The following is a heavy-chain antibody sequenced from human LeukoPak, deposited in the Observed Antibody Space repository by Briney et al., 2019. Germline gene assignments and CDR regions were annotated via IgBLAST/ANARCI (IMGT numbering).Heavy chain of an antibody. CDR3: AREGCSGGSCYHNWFDP. CDR2: INQDGSEK. J-gene: IGHJ5*02. CDR1: GFTFSSYW. D-gene: IGHD2-15*01. Sequence: GGSLRLSCAASGFTFSSYWMSWVRQAPGKGLEWVANINQDGSEKYYVDSVKGRFTISRDNAKNSLYLQMNSLRAEDAAVYYCAREGCSGGSCYHNWFDPWGQGTLVTVSS. V-gene: IGHV3-7*01.